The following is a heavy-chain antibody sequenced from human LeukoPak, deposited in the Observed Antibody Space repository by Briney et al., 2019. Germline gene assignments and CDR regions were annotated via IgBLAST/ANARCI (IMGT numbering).Heavy chain of an antibody. CDR1: GGSISTYY. J-gene: IGHJ3*02. Sequence: AETLSLTCTVSGGSISTYYWSWIRQPPGKGLEWIGYIYYSGSTNSNPSLKSRVTISVDTSKNQFSLKLTSVTAADTAVYYCARRDGGAAFDIWGQGTMVTVSS. CDR2: IYYSGST. CDR3: ARRDGGAAFDI. D-gene: IGHD4-23*01. V-gene: IGHV4-59*08.